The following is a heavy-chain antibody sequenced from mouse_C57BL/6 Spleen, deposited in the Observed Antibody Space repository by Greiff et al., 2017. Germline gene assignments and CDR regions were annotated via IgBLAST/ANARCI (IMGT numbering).Heavy chain of an antibody. CDR2: IGPEDGDT. CDR3: ARTHFDWYFDV. J-gene: IGHJ1*03. V-gene: IGHV14-2*01. Sequence: VQLQQSGAELVKPGASVKLSCTASGFNIKDYYMHWVKQRTEQGLEWIGRIGPEDGDTKYAPKFQGTATITADTSSNTAYLQLSSLTSEDTAVYYCARTHFDWYFDVWGTGTTVTVSS. CDR1: GFNIKDYY.